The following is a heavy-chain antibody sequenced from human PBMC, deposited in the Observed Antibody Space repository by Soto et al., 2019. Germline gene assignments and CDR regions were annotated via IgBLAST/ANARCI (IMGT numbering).Heavy chain of an antibody. D-gene: IGHD3-10*01. CDR3: ARDWVSMVSICSVGAC. CDR1: GGTFSPYT. J-gene: IGHJ2*01. Sequence: QVQLVQSGAEVKKPGSSVKVSCKASGGTFSPYTVNWVRQAPGQGLEWMGRIIPFLGVTNYAQKFPARVTLATVRSTTAAFMDLSGLSFEDTAVYYCARDWVSMVSICSVGACRGGGTLVTFAS. CDR2: IIPFLGVT. V-gene: IGHV1-69*08.